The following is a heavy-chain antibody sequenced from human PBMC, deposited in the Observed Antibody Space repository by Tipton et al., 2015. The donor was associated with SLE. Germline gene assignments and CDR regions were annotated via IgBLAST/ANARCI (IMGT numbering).Heavy chain of an antibody. CDR3: ARRDRYYDFWSIPGYFDY. CDR2: INHSGST. CDR1: GGSFSGYY. Sequence: TLSLTCAVYGGSFSGYYWSWIRQPPGKGLEWIGEINHSGSTNYNPSLKSRVTISVDTSKNQFSLKLSSLTAADTAVYYCARRDRYYDFWSIPGYFDYWGQGTLVTVPS. V-gene: IGHV4-34*01. J-gene: IGHJ4*02. D-gene: IGHD3-3*01.